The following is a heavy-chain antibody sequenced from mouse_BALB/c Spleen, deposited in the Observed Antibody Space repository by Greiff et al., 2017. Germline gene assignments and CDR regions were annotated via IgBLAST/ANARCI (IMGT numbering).Heavy chain of an antibody. CDR3: ARAGRLSWYFDV. CDR2: ISSGGST. Sequence: EVQGVESGGGLVKPGGSLKLSCAASGFTFSSYAMSWVRQTPEKRLEWVASISSGGSTYYPDSVKGRFTISRDNARNILYLQMSSLRSEDTAMYYCARAGRLSWYFDVWGAGTTVTVSS. CDR1: GFTFSSYA. J-gene: IGHJ1*01. V-gene: IGHV5-6-5*01. D-gene: IGHD1-1*01.